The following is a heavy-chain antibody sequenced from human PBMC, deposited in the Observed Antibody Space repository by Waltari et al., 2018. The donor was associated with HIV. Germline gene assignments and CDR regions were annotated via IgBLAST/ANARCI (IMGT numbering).Heavy chain of an antibody. J-gene: IGHJ4*02. CDR3: AGKVYHDNSGARLLDY. CDR1: GGIFSNYA. V-gene: IGHV1-69*12. D-gene: IGHD3-22*01. Sequence: QVQLVQSGAEVKKPGSSVKVSCTASGGIFSNYAMSWVRQAPGQGLEWMGGIIPIFGTVNDAQKFQERVTITADESTSTVYMELSRLTSEDTALYYCAGKVYHDNSGARLLDYWGQGTLVTVSS. CDR2: IIPIFGTV.